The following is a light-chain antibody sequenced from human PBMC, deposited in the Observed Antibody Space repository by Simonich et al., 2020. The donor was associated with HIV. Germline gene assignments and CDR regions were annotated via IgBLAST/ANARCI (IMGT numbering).Light chain of an antibody. V-gene: IGKV1-33*01. CDR1: QDITNY. CDR3: QQYDELPYT. Sequence: DIQMTQSPSSLPASVGDRVTITCQASQDITNYLNWYQQKPGKAPKLLIYGASNLETGVPSSFNGTGCGTDFTFTISSLQPADIATYYCQQYDELPYTFGQGTKLEIK. J-gene: IGKJ2*01. CDR2: GAS.